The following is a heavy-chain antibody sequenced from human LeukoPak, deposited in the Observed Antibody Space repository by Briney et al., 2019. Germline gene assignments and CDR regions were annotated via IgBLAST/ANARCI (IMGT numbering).Heavy chain of an antibody. D-gene: IGHD3-3*01. CDR2: ISSSDGNSK. V-gene: IGHV3-30*18. Sequence: GTSLRLSCATSGFTFTCCGMHWVRQASGKGLEWVAAISSSDGNSKYYADSVKGRFTTSRDNSKNTVYLQMNSLRADDTAVYYCAKWSGNRPLYYFDYWGQGTLVTVSS. CDR1: GFTFTCCG. J-gene: IGHJ4*02. CDR3: AKWSGNRPLYYFDY.